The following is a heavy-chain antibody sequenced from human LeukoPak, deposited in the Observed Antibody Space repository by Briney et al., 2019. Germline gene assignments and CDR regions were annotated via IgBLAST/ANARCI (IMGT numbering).Heavy chain of an antibody. CDR1: GGSISSYY. Sequence: SETLSLTCTVSGGSISSYYWSWIRQPPGKGLEWIGYIYYSGSTNYNPSLKSRVTISVDTSKNQFSLKLSSVTAADTAVYYCASSSSFPYYYYYMDVWGKGTTVTVSS. CDR2: IYYSGST. J-gene: IGHJ6*03. D-gene: IGHD6-6*01. CDR3: ASSSSFPYYYYYMDV. V-gene: IGHV4-59*01.